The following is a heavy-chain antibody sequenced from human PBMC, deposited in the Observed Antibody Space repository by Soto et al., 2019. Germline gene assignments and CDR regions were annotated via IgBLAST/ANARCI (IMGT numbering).Heavy chain of an antibody. D-gene: IGHD3-10*01. Sequence: SETLSLTCAVYGGSFSGYYWSWIRQPPGKGLEWIGEINHSGSTNYNPSLKSRVTISVDTSKNQFSLKLSSVTAADTAVYYCARARAYGSGDDAFDTWGQGTMVTVSS. CDR3: ARARAYGSGDDAFDT. CDR1: GGSFSGYY. CDR2: INHSGST. J-gene: IGHJ3*02. V-gene: IGHV4-34*01.